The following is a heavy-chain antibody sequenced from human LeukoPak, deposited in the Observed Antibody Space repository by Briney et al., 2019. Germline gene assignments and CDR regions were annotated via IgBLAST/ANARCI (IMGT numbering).Heavy chain of an antibody. D-gene: IGHD2-2*01. CDR1: GFTFSDYW. CDR2: ISGSGGST. V-gene: IGHV3-23*01. CDR3: GKECSSTTCYP. J-gene: IGHJ4*02. Sequence: GGSLRLSCAASGFTFSDYWMSWVRQAPGKGLEWVLAISGSGGSTYYADSVKGRFTISRDNTKNTLHLQMNSLRAEDTAIYYCGKECSSTTCYPWGQGTQVTVSS.